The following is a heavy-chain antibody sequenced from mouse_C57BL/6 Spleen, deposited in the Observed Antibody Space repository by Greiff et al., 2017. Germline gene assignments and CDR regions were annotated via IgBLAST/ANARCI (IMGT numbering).Heavy chain of an antibody. J-gene: IGHJ3*01. Sequence: DVMLVESGGGLVKPGGSLKLSCAASGFTFSDYGMHWVRQAPEKGLEWVAYISSGSSTIYYADTVKGRFTISRDNAKNPLFLQMTSLRSEDTAMSYGARAHYGYDGEAWFAYWGQGTLVTVSA. CDR1: GFTFSDYG. CDR2: ISSGSSTI. D-gene: IGHD2-2*01. V-gene: IGHV5-17*01. CDR3: ARAHYGYDGEAWFAY.